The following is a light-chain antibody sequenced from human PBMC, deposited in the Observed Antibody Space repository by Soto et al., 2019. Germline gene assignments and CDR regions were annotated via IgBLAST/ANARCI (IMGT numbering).Light chain of an antibody. CDR3: QQYDNWPSVT. CDR2: GTS. Sequence: IVMTQSPATLSESPGERATLSCRASQSVGRSLAWYQQKPGQAPRLLIYGTSARATGIPATFSGSGSGTEFTLTISSLQSEDFAVYYCQQYDNWPSVTFGGGTKVDIK. V-gene: IGKV3-15*01. J-gene: IGKJ4*01. CDR1: QSVGRS.